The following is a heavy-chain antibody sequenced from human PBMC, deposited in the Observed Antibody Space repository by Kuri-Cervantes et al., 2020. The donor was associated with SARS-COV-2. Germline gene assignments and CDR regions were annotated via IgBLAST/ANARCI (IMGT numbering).Heavy chain of an antibody. V-gene: IGHV1-18*01. J-gene: IGHJ5*02. CDR3: ARFKGDWFDP. CDR2: ISAYNGNT. Sequence: ASVKVSCKASGYTFTSYGISWVRQAPGQGLEWMGWISAYNGNTNYAQKLQGRVTMTEDTSTDTAYMELSSLRSEDTAVYYCARFKGDWFDPWGQGTLVTVSS. CDR1: GYTFTSYG.